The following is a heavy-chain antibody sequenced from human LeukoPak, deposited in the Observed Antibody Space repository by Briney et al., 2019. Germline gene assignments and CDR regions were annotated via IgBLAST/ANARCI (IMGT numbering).Heavy chain of an antibody. Sequence: QPGGSLRLSCAASEFTFNNYAMSWVRQAPGKGLEWVSGISGSGGSTYYGDSVKGRFTISRDNSKNTLYLQMNSLRAEDTAVYYCAKSQGSGYYRGRIDYWGQGTLVTVSA. CDR3: AKSQGSGYYRGRIDY. D-gene: IGHD3-22*01. V-gene: IGHV3-23*01. J-gene: IGHJ4*02. CDR2: ISGSGGST. CDR1: EFTFNNYA.